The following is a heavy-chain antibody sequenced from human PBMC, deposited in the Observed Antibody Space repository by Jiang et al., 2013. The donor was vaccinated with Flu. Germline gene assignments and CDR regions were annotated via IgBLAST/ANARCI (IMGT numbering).Heavy chain of an antibody. Sequence: GSGLVKPSETLSLTCTVSGGSISSSSYYWGWIRQPPGKGLEWIGSIYYSGSTSYNPSLKSRVTISVDTSKNQFSLKLSSVTAADTAVYYCARLWYTAMAFDYWGQGTLVTVSS. J-gene: IGHJ4*02. D-gene: IGHD5-18*01. V-gene: IGHV4-39*01. CDR1: GGSISSSSYY. CDR3: ARLWYTAMAFDY. CDR2: IYYSGST.